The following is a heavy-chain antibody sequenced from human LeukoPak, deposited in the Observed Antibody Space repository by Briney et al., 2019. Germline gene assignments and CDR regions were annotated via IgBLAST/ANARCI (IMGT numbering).Heavy chain of an antibody. CDR3: ARLCSGGSCLDY. CDR2: IYYSGST. CDR1: GGSISSGDYY. J-gene: IGHJ4*02. Sequence: SQTLSLTCTVSGGSISSGDYYWSWIRQPPGKGLEWIGYIYYSGSTYYNPSLKSRVTISVDTSKNQFSLKLSSVTAADTAVYYCARLCSGGSCLDYWGQGTLVTVSS. D-gene: IGHD2-15*01. V-gene: IGHV4-30-4*08.